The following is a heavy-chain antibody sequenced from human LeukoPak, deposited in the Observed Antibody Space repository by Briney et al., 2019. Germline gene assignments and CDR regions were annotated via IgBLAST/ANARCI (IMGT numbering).Heavy chain of an antibody. J-gene: IGHJ4*02. CDR2: IWYDGSNK. V-gene: IGHV3-33*01. Sequence: PGRSLRLSCAASGFTFSSYGMHWVRQAPGKGLEWEAVIWYDGSNKYYADSVRGRFTISRDNSKNTLYLQMNSLRAEDTAVYYCARGAYYYDSSGYYLVPTDFDYWGQGTLVTVSS. D-gene: IGHD3-22*01. CDR1: GFTFSSYG. CDR3: ARGAYYYDSSGYYLVPTDFDY.